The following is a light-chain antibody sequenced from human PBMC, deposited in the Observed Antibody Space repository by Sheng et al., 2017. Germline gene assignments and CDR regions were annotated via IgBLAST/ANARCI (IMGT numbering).Light chain of an antibody. Sequence: AIQLTQSPSSLSASVGDRVTIACRASQGITNSLAWYQQKPGKTPRLLIYDASSLKSGVPSRFSGSGSGIDFTLTISSLQPEDFATYYCQQFIGFPLTFGGGTKVEIK. CDR3: QQFIGFPLT. CDR2: DAS. V-gene: IGKV1-13*02. J-gene: IGKJ4*01. CDR1: QGITNS.